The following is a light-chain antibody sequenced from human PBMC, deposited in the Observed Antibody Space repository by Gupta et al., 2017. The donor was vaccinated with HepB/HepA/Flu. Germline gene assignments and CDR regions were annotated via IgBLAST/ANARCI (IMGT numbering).Light chain of an antibody. Sequence: SYELTQPISVSVALGQTARITCGGNNIGSKNVHWYQQKPGQAPVLVIYRDSNRPSEIPERFSGSNSGNTATLTISRAQAGDEADYYCQVWDITTAHVVFGGGTNLTVL. CDR2: RDS. V-gene: IGLV3-9*01. CDR1: NIGSKN. J-gene: IGLJ2*01. CDR3: QVWDITTAHVV.